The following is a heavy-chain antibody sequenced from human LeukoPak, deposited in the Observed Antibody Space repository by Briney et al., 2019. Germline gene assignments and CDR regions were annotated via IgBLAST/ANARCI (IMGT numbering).Heavy chain of an antibody. V-gene: IGHV1-2*02. CDR1: GYTFTGYY. CDR3: ARVRYGGNPMGY. D-gene: IGHD4-23*01. J-gene: IGHJ4*02. CDR2: INPNSGGT. Sequence: ASVKVSCEASGYTFTGYYMHWVRQAPGQALEWMGWINPNSGGTNYAQKFQGRVTMTRDTSISTAYMELSRLRSDDTAVYYCARVRYGGNPMGYWGQGTLVTVSS.